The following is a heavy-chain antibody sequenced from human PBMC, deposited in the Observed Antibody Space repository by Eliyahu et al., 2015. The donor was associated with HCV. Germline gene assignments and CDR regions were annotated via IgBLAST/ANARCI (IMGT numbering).Heavy chain of an antibody. CDR2: QSWWKP. CDR3: ARGRDRDILTGYYWFDP. CDR1: GGSFSGYY. J-gene: IGHJ5*02. Sequence: QVQLQQWGAGLLKPSETLSLTCAVYGGSFSGYYWSWIRQPPGKGLEWIGGNQSWWKPQHQPSLKSRVTISVDTSKNQFSLKLSSVTAADTAVYYCARGRDRDILTGYYWFDPWGQGTLVTVSS. V-gene: IGHV4-34*01. D-gene: IGHD3-9*01.